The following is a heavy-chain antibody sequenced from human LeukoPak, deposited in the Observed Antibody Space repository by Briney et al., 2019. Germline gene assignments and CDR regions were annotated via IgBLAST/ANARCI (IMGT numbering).Heavy chain of an antibody. CDR3: AREWDSSFNY. CDR1: GGSISSGSYY. CDR2: IYTSGST. D-gene: IGHD6-19*01. J-gene: IGHJ4*02. Sequence: SQTLSLTCTVSGGSISSGSYYWSWIRQPAGKGLEWIGRIYTSGSTNYNPSLKSRVTISVDTSKNQFSLKLSSVTAADTAVYYCAREWDSSFNYWGQGTLVTVSS. V-gene: IGHV4-61*02.